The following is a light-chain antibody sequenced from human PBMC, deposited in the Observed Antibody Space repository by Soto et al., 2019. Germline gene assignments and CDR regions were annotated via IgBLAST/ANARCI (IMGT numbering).Light chain of an antibody. CDR1: SSDVGGYNY. J-gene: IGLJ1*01. V-gene: IGLV2-8*01. Sequence: QSALTQPPSASGSPGQSVTISCTGTSSDVGGYNYVSWYQQHPGKAPKLMIYEVSKRPSGVPDRFSGSKSGNTASLTVSGLQAEDEADYYCSSYAGSNNLYVFGTGTKVTVL. CDR3: SSYAGSNNLYV. CDR2: EVS.